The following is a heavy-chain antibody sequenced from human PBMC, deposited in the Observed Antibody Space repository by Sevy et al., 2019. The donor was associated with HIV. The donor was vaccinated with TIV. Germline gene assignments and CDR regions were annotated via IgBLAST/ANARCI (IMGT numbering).Heavy chain of an antibody. V-gene: IGHV1-24*01. D-gene: IGHD3-22*01. J-gene: IGHJ4*02. CDR2: FDPEDGDPEDGKT. Sequence: ASVKVSCKVSGYTLAKFSIHWVRQAPGKGLEWMTSFDPEDGDPEDGKTIYAQTFLGRVTMTEDTSTDTAYMELSSLRLDDTAVYYCATTKGYYDSSGYPFDYWGQGTLVTISS. CDR1: GYTLAKFS. CDR3: ATTKGYYDSSGYPFDY.